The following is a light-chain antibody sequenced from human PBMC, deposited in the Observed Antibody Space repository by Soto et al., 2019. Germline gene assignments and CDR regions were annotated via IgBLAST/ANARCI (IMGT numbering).Light chain of an antibody. J-gene: IGKJ1*01. CDR1: QTVSSAR. CDR3: QQYGYSSWT. CDR2: GAS. V-gene: IGKV3-20*01. Sequence: EIVLTQSPGTLSLSPGERATLSCRASQTVSSARLAWFQQKPGQAPRLLIYGASSRAPGIPDRFSGSGSETDFTLTITRLESEDFAVYYCQQYGYSSWTFGQGTKVDIK.